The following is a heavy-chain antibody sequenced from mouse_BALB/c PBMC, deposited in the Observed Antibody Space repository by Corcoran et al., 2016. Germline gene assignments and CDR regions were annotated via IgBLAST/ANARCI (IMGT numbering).Heavy chain of an antibody. CDR2: INTYTGEP. J-gene: IGHJ2*01. CDR3: ARDNYFDY. CDR1: GYTFTNYG. V-gene: IGHV9-3-1*01. Sequence: QIQLVQSGPELKKPGETVKISCKASGYTFTNYGMNWVKQAPGKGLKWMGWINTYTGEPTYADDFKGRFAFSLETSASTAYLQINNLKNEHTATYFCARDNYFDYWGQGTTLTVSS.